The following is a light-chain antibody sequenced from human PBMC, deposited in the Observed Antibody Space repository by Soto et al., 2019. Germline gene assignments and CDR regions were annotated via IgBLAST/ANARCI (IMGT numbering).Light chain of an antibody. CDR2: SAS. V-gene: IGKV3-20*01. CDR1: QTININY. J-gene: IGKJ1*01. Sequence: EIVLTQSPGTLSLSPGERATLSCRASQTININYLAWYQQKPGQAPRLLMYSASSRATGIPDRFSGTGSGTDFTLTISRLEPEDFAMYYCQQYDSSPRTFGQGTKVEIK. CDR3: QQYDSSPRT.